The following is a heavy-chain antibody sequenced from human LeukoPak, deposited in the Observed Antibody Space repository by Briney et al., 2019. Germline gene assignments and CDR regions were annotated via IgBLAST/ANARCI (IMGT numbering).Heavy chain of an antibody. CDR3: ARDRVGASTFDY. CDR2: ISAYNGNT. Sequence: ASVKVSCKASGYTFTSYGISWVRQAPGQGLEWMGWISAYNGNTNYAQKLQGRVTMTTDTSTSTAYMELRSLRSDDAAVYYCARDRVGASTFDYWGQGTLVTVSS. CDR1: GYTFTSYG. D-gene: IGHD1-26*01. V-gene: IGHV1-18*01. J-gene: IGHJ4*02.